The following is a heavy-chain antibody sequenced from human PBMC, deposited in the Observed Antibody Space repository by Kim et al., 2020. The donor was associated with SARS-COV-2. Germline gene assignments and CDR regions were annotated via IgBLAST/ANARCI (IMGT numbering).Heavy chain of an antibody. D-gene: IGHD3-22*01. CDR2: INAGNGNT. CDR3: ARDNPSRYYDSSGFMWGFDP. J-gene: IGHJ5*02. V-gene: IGHV1-3*01. CDR1: GYTFTSYA. Sequence: ASVKVSCKASGYTFTSYAMHWVRQAPGQRLEWMGWINAGNGNTKYSQKFQGRVTITRDTSASTAYMELSSLRSEDTAVYYCARDNPSRYYDSSGFMWGFDPWGQGTLVTVSS.